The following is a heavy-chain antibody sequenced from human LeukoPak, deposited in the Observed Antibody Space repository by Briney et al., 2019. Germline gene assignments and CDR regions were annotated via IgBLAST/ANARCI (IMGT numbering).Heavy chain of an antibody. CDR1: GFSFSSYW. J-gene: IGHJ5*02. V-gene: IGHV3-7*01. D-gene: IGHD1-14*01. CDR2: IKQDGTEK. Sequence: PGGSLRLSCATSGFSFSSYWMTWVRQAPGKGLEWVANIKQDGTEKYYVDSAKGRFTISRDNAKNSLSLEMNNLRAEDTGVYYYAIKRPGPGGFDPWGQGTLVTVSS. CDR3: AIKRPGPGGFDP.